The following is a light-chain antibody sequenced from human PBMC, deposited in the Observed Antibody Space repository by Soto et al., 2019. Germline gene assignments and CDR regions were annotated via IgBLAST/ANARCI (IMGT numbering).Light chain of an antibody. CDR3: QSYDSSLSGVV. J-gene: IGLJ2*01. CDR1: SSNIGAGFD. Sequence: QSVLPQPHSVSGAPGQRVTISCTGSSSNIGAGFDVRWYQQLPGTAPKLLIYGNSNRPSGVPDRFSDSKSGTSASLAITGLQAEDEADYYCQSYDSSLSGVVFGGGTKLAVL. V-gene: IGLV1-40*01. CDR2: GNS.